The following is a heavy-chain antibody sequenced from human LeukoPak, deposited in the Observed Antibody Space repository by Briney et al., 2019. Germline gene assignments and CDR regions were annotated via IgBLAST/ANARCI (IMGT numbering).Heavy chain of an antibody. CDR1: GYTFTGYY. CDR2: INPNSGGT. D-gene: IGHD5-12*01. Sequence: ASVTVSRKASGYTFTGYYMHWVRQAPGQGLEWMGWINPNSGGTNYAQKFQGRVTMTRDTSISTAYMELSRLRSDDTAVYYCARVRYSGYDFRAPFDPWGQGTLVTVSS. J-gene: IGHJ5*02. V-gene: IGHV1-2*02. CDR3: ARVRYSGYDFRAPFDP.